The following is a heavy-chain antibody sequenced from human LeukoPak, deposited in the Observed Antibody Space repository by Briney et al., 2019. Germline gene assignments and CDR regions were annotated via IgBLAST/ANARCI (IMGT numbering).Heavy chain of an antibody. CDR3: ARSYGSGSYSGSSFDY. CDR2: IKQDGSEK. D-gene: IGHD3-10*01. CDR1: GFTFSSYW. Sequence: PGGSLRLSCAASGFTFSSYWMSWVRQAPGKGLEWVANIKQDGSEKYYVDSVKGRFTISRDNAKNSLYLQMNSLRAEDTAVYYCARSYGSGSYSGSSFDYWGQGTLVTVSS. V-gene: IGHV3-7*01. J-gene: IGHJ4*02.